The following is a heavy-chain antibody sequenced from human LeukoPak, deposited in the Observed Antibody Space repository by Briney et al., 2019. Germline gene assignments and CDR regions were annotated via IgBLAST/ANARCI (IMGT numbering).Heavy chain of an antibody. J-gene: IGHJ4*02. CDR3: ARDGYSSCDY. V-gene: IGHV3-48*01. CDR2: ISSSSNTI. Sequence: PGGSLRLSCAASGFTFSTYEMNWVRQAPGKGLEWVSYISSSSNTIYYADSVKGRFTISRDNAKNSLYLQMNSLRAEDTAVYSCARDGYSSCDYWGQGTLVTVSS. CDR1: GFTFSTYE. D-gene: IGHD6-19*01.